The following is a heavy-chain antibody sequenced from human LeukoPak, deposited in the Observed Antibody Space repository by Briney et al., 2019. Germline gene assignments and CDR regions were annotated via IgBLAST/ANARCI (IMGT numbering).Heavy chain of an antibody. CDR2: INWNGGRT. CDR1: GFTFGDYG. Sequence: VGSLRLSCAASGFTFGDYGMTWVRQAPGKGLEWVSGINWNGGRTGYADSVKGRFTISRDNAKNSLYLQMNSLRAEDTALYYCAREGVKRAVAGTWFDPWGQGTLVTVSS. V-gene: IGHV3-20*04. D-gene: IGHD6-19*01. CDR3: AREGVKRAVAGTWFDP. J-gene: IGHJ5*02.